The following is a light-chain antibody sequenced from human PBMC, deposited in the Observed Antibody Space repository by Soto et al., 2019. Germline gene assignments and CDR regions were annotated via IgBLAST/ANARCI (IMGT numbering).Light chain of an antibody. V-gene: IGKV3-20*01. Sequence: EIVLTQSPGTLSLSPGERATLSCRASQSVGRDYLAWYQQKPGQAPRVLIYHASSRATGIPDRFSGSGSGTNFTLTISRLEPEDFAEFYCQQYASSPLTFGGGTKVDIK. CDR1: QSVGRDY. J-gene: IGKJ4*01. CDR2: HAS. CDR3: QQYASSPLT.